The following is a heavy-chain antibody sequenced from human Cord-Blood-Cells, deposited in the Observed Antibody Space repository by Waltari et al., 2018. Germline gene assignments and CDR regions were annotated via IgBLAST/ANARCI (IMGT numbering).Heavy chain of an antibody. J-gene: IGHJ5*02. CDR1: GGSFSGYY. CDR2: INHSGST. V-gene: IGHV4-34*01. Sequence: QVQLQQWGAGLLKPSETLSLTCAVYGGSFSGYYWSWIRQPPGKGLEWSGEINHSGSTNYNPSLKSRVTISVDTSKNQFSLKLSAVTAADTAVYYCARGYNWNYNWFDPWGQGTLVTVSS. CDR3: ARGYNWNYNWFDP. D-gene: IGHD1-7*01.